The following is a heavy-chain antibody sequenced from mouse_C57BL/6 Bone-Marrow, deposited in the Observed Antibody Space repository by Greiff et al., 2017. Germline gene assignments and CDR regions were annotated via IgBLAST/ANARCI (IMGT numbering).Heavy chain of an antibody. V-gene: IGHV1-69*01. CDR2: IDPSDSYT. D-gene: IGHD1-1*01. J-gene: IGHJ3*01. CDR3: ARSSNYGSSYQFAY. Sequence: VQLQQPGAELVMPGASVKLSCKASGYTFTSYWMHWVKQRPGQGLEWIGEIDPSDSYTNYNQKFKGQSTLTVDKSSSTAYMQLSSLTSEDSAVYYCARSSNYGSSYQFAYWGQGTLVTVSA. CDR1: GYTFTSYW.